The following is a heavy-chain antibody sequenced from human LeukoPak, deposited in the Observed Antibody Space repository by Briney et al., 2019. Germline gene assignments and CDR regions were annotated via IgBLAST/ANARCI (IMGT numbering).Heavy chain of an antibody. J-gene: IGHJ5*02. D-gene: IGHD1-26*01. CDR1: SGSISTSNYY. V-gene: IGHV4-39*07. Sequence: SETLSLTCTVSSGSISTSNYYWGWVRQPPGKALEWIGNIFYSGSTYYSPSLKSRVTISVDKSKNQFSLKLSSVTAADTAVYYCARERVGATTWEARFVNWFDPWGQGTLVTVSS. CDR2: IFYSGST. CDR3: ARERVGATTWEARFVNWFDP.